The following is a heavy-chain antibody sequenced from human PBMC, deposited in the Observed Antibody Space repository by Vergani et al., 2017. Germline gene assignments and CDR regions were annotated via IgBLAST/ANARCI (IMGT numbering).Heavy chain of an antibody. CDR1: GFTFDDYA. CDR3: ARGDYYGSGSYYGALGY. CDR2: ISWNSGSI. V-gene: IGHV3-9*01. Sequence: EVQLVESGGGLVQPGRSLRLSCAASGFTFDDYAMHWVRQAPGKGLEWVSGISWNSGSIGYADSVKGRFTISRDNAKNSLYLQMNSLRAGDTAVYYCARGDYYGSGSYYGALGYWGQGTLVTVSS. J-gene: IGHJ4*02. D-gene: IGHD3-10*01.